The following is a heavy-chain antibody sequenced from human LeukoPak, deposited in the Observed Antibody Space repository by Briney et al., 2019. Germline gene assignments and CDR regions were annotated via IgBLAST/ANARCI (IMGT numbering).Heavy chain of an antibody. Sequence: ASVTVSCKASGGTFSSYGISWVRQAPGQGREWMGGIIPIFGTANYAQKFQGRVTIIADESTSTVYMELSSLRSEDTDVYYCERERLDAFDIWGQGTTVTVSS. CDR3: ERERLDAFDI. V-gene: IGHV1-69*01. CDR2: IIPIFGTA. CDR1: GGTFSSYG. J-gene: IGHJ3*02. D-gene: IGHD6-25*01.